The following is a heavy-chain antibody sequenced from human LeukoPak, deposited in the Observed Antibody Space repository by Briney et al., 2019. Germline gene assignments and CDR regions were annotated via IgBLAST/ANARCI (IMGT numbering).Heavy chain of an antibody. V-gene: IGHV3-48*03. CDR1: GFTFSSYE. Sequence: GGSLRLSCAASGFTFSSYEMNWVRQAPGKGLEWVSYISSSGSTIYYADSVKGRFTISRDNAKNSLYLQMNSLRAEDTAVYYCARVSGYSGYGDYWGQGTLVTVSS. J-gene: IGHJ4*02. CDR2: ISSSGSTI. CDR3: ARVSGYSGYGDY. D-gene: IGHD5-12*01.